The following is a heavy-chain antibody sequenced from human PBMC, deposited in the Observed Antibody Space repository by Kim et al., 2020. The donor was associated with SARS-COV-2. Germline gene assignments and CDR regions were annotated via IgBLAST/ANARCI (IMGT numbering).Heavy chain of an antibody. CDR1: GGSFSNYY. D-gene: IGHD1-1*01. Sequence: SETLSLTCVVFGYGGSFSNYYWSFIRRPPGKGLEWIGEINDGGAARYNPSLRSRVTVSVDPSKNQFSLKMFSVTSADTGDYYCERVSSGFAIVVVPGPDERHWCDPWGQGTRVTVSS. CDR2: INDGGAA. CDR3: ERVSSGFAIVVVPGPDERHWCDP. V-gene: IGHV4-34*01. J-gene: IGHJ5*02.